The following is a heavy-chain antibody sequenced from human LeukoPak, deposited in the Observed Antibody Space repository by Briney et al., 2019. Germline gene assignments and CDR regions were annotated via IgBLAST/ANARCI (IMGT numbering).Heavy chain of an antibody. Sequence: AGGSLRLSCAASGFTFSSYAMSWVRQAPGKGLEWVSAISGSGGSTYYADSVKGRFTISRDNFKNTLYLQMNSLRAEDTAIYYCAKASHYDILTGYYTLGGYFDYWGQGTLVTVSS. V-gene: IGHV3-23*01. CDR3: AKASHYDILTGYYTLGGYFDY. J-gene: IGHJ4*02. CDR2: ISGSGGST. CDR1: GFTFSSYA. D-gene: IGHD3-9*01.